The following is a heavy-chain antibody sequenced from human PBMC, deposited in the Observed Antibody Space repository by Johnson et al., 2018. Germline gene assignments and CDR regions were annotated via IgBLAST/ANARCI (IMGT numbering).Heavy chain of an antibody. Sequence: EVQLVESGAEVKQPGDSLRISCQGSGFSFTTYWIGWVRKMPGKGLECMGIIYPGDSDTKYNPSFQGQVTISVDKSITPTYLQWSSLKASDTAMYYCARVNGGIFQQWGQGTLVIVSS. J-gene: IGHJ1*01. V-gene: IGHV5-51*01. CDR3: ARVNGGIFQQ. CDR2: IYPGDSDT. D-gene: IGHD1-14*01. CDR1: GFSFTTYW.